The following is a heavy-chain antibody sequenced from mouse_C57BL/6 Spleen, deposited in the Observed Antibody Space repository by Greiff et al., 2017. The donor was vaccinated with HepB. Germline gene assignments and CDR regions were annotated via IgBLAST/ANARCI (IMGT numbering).Heavy chain of an antibody. CDR1: GFTFSDYG. J-gene: IGHJ2*01. CDR3: ARTGGDYDGFDY. D-gene: IGHD2-4*01. Sequence: EVQLVESGGGLVKPGGSLKLSCAASGFTFSDYGMHWVRQAPEKGLEWVAYISSGSSTIYYADTVKGRFTISRDNAKNTLFLQMTSLRSEDTAMYYCARTGGDYDGFDYWGQGTTLTVSS. V-gene: IGHV5-17*01. CDR2: ISSGSSTI.